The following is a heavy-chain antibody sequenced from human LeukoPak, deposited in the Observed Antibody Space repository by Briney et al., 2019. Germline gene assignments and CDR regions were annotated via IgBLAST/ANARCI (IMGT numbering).Heavy chain of an antibody. J-gene: IGHJ3*02. V-gene: IGHV4-34*01. D-gene: IGHD6-19*01. CDR3: AREQWLTPGVQEGAFGI. Sequence: PSETLSLTCAVYGGSFSGYYWSWIRQPPGKGLEWIGEINHSGSTNYNPSLKSRVTISVDTSKNQFSLKLSSVTAADTAVYYCAREQWLTPGVQEGAFGIWGQGTMVTVSS. CDR1: GGSFSGYY. CDR2: INHSGST.